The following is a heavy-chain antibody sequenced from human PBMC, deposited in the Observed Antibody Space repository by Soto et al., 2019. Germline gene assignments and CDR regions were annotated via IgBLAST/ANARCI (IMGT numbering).Heavy chain of an antibody. V-gene: IGHV1-46*01. J-gene: IGHJ6*02. CDR2: INPSGGST. D-gene: IGHD3-16*02. CDR3: ARGNRITFGGVIVIPYYYYGMDV. CDR1: GYTFTSYY. Sequence: ASVKVSFKASGYTFTSYYMHWLRQAPGQGLEWMGIINPSGGSTSYAQKFQGRVTMTRDTSTSTVYMELSSLRSEDTAVYYCARGNRITFGGVIVIPYYYYGMDVWGQGTTVTVSS.